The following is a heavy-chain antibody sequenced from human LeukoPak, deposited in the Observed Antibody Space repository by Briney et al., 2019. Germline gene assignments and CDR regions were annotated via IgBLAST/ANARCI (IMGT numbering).Heavy chain of an antibody. CDR1: GVTLSSYS. J-gene: IGHJ4*02. Sequence: GGSLRLSCVASGVTLSSYSMNWVRQAPGKGLEWVSYISDTGSTIAYADSVKGRFTMSRDEAKNSLHLQMNSLRDEDTAVYYCTRRFDSWGQGVLVTVSS. CDR2: ISDTGSTI. V-gene: IGHV3-48*02. CDR3: TRRFDS.